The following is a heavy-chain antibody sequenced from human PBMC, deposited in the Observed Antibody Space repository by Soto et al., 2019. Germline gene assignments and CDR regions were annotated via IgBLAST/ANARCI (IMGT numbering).Heavy chain of an antibody. D-gene: IGHD2-15*01. V-gene: IGHV4-31*02. J-gene: IGHJ4*02. CDR3: ARETRVAATPGILYFDY. CDR1: GGSISSGGYY. Sequence: SETLSLTCTVSGGSISSGGYYWSWIRQHPGKGLEWIGYIYYSGSTYYNPSLKSRVTISVDTSKNQFSLKLSSVTAADTAVYYCARETRVAATPGILYFDYWGQGTLVTVYS. CDR2: IYYSGST.